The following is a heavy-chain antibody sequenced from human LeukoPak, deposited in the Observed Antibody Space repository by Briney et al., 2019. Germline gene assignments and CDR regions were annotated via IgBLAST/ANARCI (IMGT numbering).Heavy chain of an antibody. V-gene: IGHV4-34*01. Sequence: KPSETLSLTCAVYGGSFSGYYWSWIRQPPGKGLEWIGEINHSGSTNYNPSLKRRVTISVDTSKHQFSLKLSSVTAADKAVYYCARVAAAGTGIFVNFYSSMDIWGKGTTVTISS. J-gene: IGHJ6*03. D-gene: IGHD6-13*01. CDR1: GGSFSGYY. CDR2: INHSGST. CDR3: ARVAAAGTGIFVNFYSSMDI.